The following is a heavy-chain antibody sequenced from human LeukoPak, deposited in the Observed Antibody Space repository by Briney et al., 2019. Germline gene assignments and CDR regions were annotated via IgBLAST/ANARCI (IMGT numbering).Heavy chain of an antibody. CDR2: ILYDGSNK. V-gene: IGHV3-30*18. Sequence: GGSLRLSCAASDFSFSNYGMHWVRQAPGKGLEWVAVILYDGSNKHYAESVKGRFTISRDNSNNMLYLQMNSLRPEDTAVYYCAKDRLFGSGLNGPHYYYGMDVWGQGTTVTVSS. D-gene: IGHD1-26*01. CDR3: AKDRLFGSGLNGPHYYYGMDV. CDR1: DFSFSNYG. J-gene: IGHJ6*02.